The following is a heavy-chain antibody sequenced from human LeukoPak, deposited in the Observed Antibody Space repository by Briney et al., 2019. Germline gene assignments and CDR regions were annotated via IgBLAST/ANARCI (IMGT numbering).Heavy chain of an antibody. J-gene: IGHJ4*02. D-gene: IGHD2-21*02. CDR2: IREDGGKQ. V-gene: IGHV3-7*01. Sequence: HPGGSLRLSCAASGFNFDNFWMSWVRQAPGKGLEWVANIREDGGKQNYVDSVKGRFTISRDNAKSSMYLQLNSLRADDTAIYYCAKDIPGGGDDYWGQGTLVTVSS. CDR3: AKDIPGGGDDY. CDR1: GFNFDNFW.